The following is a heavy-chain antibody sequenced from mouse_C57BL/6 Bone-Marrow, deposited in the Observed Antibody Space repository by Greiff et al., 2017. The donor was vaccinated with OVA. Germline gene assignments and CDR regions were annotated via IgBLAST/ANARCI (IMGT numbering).Heavy chain of an antibody. CDR1: GYTFTAHT. Sequence: QVQLQQSDAELVKPGASVKISCTVSGYTFTAHTLHWMKQRPEQGLDWIGFLYPRDGSTKYNAKFKGKATLPADKASSTSYSELNSLRSEDSAVYFCARSWNIWYVDVGGTGTTVTVSS. V-gene: IGHV1-78*01. CDR3: ARSWNIWYVDV. CDR2: LYPRDGST. D-gene: IGHD5-2*01. J-gene: IGHJ1*03.